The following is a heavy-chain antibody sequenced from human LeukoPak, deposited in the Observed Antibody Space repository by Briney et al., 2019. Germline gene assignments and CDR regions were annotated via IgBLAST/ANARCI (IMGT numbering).Heavy chain of an antibody. CDR2: IIPILGIA. CDR1: GGTFSSYA. J-gene: IGHJ4*02. Sequence: SVKVSCKASGGTFSSYAISWVRQAPGQGLEWMGRIIPILGIANYAQKFQGRVTITADKSTSTAYMELSSLRSEDTAVYYCARLRTTVTPFDYWGQGALVTVSS. CDR3: ARLRTTVTPFDY. D-gene: IGHD4-17*01. V-gene: IGHV1-69*04.